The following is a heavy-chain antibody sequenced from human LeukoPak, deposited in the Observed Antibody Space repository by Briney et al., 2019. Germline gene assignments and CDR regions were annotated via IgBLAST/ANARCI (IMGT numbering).Heavy chain of an antibody. J-gene: IGHJ2*01. D-gene: IGHD2-2*01. Sequence: ASVKVSCKASGGTFSSYAISWVRQAPGQGLEWMGGIIPIFGTANYAQKFQGRVTITADESMSTAYMELSSLRSEDTAVYYCARDRYGYCSSTSCPYFDLWGRGALVTVSS. CDR3: ARDRYGYCSSTSCPYFDL. V-gene: IGHV1-69*13. CDR2: IIPIFGTA. CDR1: GGTFSSYA.